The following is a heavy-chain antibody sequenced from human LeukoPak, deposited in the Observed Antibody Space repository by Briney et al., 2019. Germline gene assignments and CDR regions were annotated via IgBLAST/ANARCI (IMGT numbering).Heavy chain of an antibody. CDR1: GGSFSGYY. CDR2: INHSGST. D-gene: IGHD3-10*01. CDR3: ARGELDYYGSGSYDY. J-gene: IGHJ4*02. Sequence: SETLSLTCAVYGGSFSGYYWSWIRQPPGKGLEWIGEINHSGSTNYNPSLKSRVTISVDTSKNQFSLKLSSVTAADTAVYYCARGELDYYGSGSYDYWGQGTLVTVSS. V-gene: IGHV4-34*01.